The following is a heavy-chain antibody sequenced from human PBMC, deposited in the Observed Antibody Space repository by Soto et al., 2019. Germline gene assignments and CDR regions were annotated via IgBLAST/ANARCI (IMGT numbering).Heavy chain of an antibody. CDR3: GSLAGAKEGFDY. J-gene: IGHJ4*02. CDR1: GFIVSDHY. V-gene: IGHV3-72*01. Sequence: GGSLILSCTASGFIVSDHYMDWVRQAPGKGLEWVGRTTNKANSYTTEYAASVKGRFTISRDDSKNSVYLQMNSLKSEDTAVYYCGSLAGAKEGFDYWGQGTLVTVSS. D-gene: IGHD1-26*01. CDR2: TTNKANSYTT.